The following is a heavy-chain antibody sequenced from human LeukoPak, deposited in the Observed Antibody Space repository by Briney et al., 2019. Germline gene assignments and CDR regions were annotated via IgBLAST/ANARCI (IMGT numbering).Heavy chain of an antibody. CDR3: AREIYDSSGYYDY. D-gene: IGHD3-22*01. CDR2: ISSSSSTI. J-gene: IGHJ4*02. Sequence: PGGSLRLSCAASRFTFCRYRMNRVRQAPGKGLEWVSYISSSSSTIYYADSVKGRFTISRDNAKNSLYLQMNSLRAEDTAVYYCAREIYDSSGYYDYWGQGTLVAVSS. V-gene: IGHV3-48*01. CDR1: RFTFCRYR.